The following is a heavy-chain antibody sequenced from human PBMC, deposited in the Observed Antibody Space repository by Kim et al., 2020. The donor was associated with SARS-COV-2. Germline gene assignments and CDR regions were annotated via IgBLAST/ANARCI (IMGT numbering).Heavy chain of an antibody. CDR3: ATYDSTNYLAF. J-gene: IGHJ4*02. CDR2: TSYTGSA. D-gene: IGHD3-22*01. CDR1: SGSISSSY. V-gene: IGHV4-59*13. Sequence: SETLSLTCSVSSGSISSSYWSWIRQPPGKGLEWIGYTSYTGSANYNPSLNGRVTISVDTSRKHFSLQLRSVNAADTVVYYCATYDSTNYLAFWGQGTLVT.